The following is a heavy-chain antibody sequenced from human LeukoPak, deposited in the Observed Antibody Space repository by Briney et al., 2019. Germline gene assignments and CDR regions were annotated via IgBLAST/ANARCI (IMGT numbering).Heavy chain of an antibody. J-gene: IGHJ4*02. CDR1: GGSISSSNW. CDR3: ALNAYYDSSGFDY. CDR2: IYHSGST. D-gene: IGHD3-22*01. V-gene: IGHV4-4*02. Sequence: SETLSLTCAVSGGSISSSNWWSWVRQPPGKGLEWIGEIYHSGSTNYNPSLKSRVTISVDTSKNQFSLKLSSVTAADTAVYYCALNAYYDSSGFDYWGQGTLVTVSS.